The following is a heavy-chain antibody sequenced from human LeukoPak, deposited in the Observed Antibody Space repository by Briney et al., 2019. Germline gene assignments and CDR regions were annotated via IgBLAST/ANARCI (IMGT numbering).Heavy chain of an antibody. CDR1: GYTFTDYG. CDR2: VSAYNGAT. J-gene: IGHJ4*02. D-gene: IGHD6-6*01. CDR3: ARDFRISAPPGY. V-gene: IGHV1-18*01. Sequence: ASVKVSCKASGYTFTDYGFAWVRQAPGQGLEWVGWVSAYNGATNYAQKFQGRVTMTTGTSANTAYMELRSLRSDDTAIYYCARDFRISAPPGYWGQGTLVTVSS.